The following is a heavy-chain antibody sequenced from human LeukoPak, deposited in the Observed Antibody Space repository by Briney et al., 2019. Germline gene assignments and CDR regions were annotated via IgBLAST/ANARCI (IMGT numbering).Heavy chain of an antibody. Sequence: GGSLRLSCAASGFTFSDYYMSWIRQAPGKGLKWVSYISSSGSTIYYADSVKGRFTISRDNAKNSLYLQMNSLRAEDTAVYYCARDGYSYGINWFDPWGQGTLVTVSS. CDR1: GFTFSDYY. CDR2: ISSSGSTI. V-gene: IGHV3-11*04. J-gene: IGHJ5*02. CDR3: ARDGYSYGINWFDP. D-gene: IGHD5-18*01.